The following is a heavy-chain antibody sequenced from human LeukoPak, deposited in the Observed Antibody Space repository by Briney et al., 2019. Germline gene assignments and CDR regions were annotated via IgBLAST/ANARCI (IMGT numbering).Heavy chain of an antibody. V-gene: IGHV3-30*02. CDR2: IRYDGSNK. Sequence: GGSLRLSCAASGFTFSSYGMHWVRQAPGKGLEWVAFIRYDGSNKYYADSVKGRFTISRDNSKNTLYLQMNSLRAEDTAVYYCARDRYDSSGYYYVYFDYWGQGTLVTVSS. J-gene: IGHJ4*02. D-gene: IGHD3-22*01. CDR1: GFTFSSYG. CDR3: ARDRYDSSGYYYVYFDY.